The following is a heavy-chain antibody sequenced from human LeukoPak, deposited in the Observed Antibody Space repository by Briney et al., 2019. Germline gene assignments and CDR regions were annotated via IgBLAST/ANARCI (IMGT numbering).Heavy chain of an antibody. D-gene: IGHD4-11*01. J-gene: IGHJ6*02. CDR1: GFTFSSYA. CDR3: ARGPTTRGYYYYYGMDV. Sequence: GGSLRLSCAASGFTFSSYAMHWVRQAPGKGLEWAAVISYDGSNKYYADSVKGRFTISRDNSKNTLYLQMNSLRAEDTAVYYCARGPTTRGYYYYYGMDVWGQGTTVTVSS. CDR2: ISYDGSNK. V-gene: IGHV3-30-3*01.